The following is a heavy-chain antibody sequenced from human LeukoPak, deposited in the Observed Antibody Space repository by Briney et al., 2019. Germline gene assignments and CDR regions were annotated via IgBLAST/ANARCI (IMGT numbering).Heavy chain of an antibody. V-gene: IGHV1-2*02. CDR3: ARASFWESPINWFDP. CDR1: GYTFTGYY. CDR2: INPNSGGT. J-gene: IGHJ5*02. D-gene: IGHD3-16*01. Sequence: ASVKVSCKASGYTFTGYYMHWVRQAPGQGLEWMGWINPNSGGTNYAQKFQGRVTMTRDRSISTVYMELTRLTSDDTAVFYCARASFWESPINWFDPWGQGTLVTVSS.